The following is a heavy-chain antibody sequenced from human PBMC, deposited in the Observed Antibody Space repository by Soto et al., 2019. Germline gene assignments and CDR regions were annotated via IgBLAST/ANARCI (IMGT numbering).Heavy chain of an antibody. CDR3: ARDGSGIADWFDP. D-gene: IGHD3-10*01. V-gene: IGHV4-30-4*01. J-gene: IGHJ5*02. CDR1: GGSISSGDYY. Sequence: SETLSLTCTVSGGSISSGDYYWSWIRQPPGKGLEWIGYIYYSGSTYYNPSLKSRVTISVDTSKNQFSLKLSPVTAADTAVYYCARDGSGIADWFDPWGQGTLVTVSS. CDR2: IYYSGST.